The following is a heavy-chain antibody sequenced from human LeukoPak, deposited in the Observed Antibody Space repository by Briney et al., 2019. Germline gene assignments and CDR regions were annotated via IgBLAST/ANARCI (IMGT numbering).Heavy chain of an antibody. CDR3: ARDQTYSGSGIYTYFDY. D-gene: IGHD3-10*01. CDR2: IHSSGST. J-gene: IGHJ4*02. CDR1: GGSISSGGYY. V-gene: IGHV4-61*02. Sequence: KASETLSLTCTVSGGSISSGGYYWSWIRQPAGKGLEYLGRIHSSGSTNSNPSLTSRVTISRDTSKNHYSLKLSSVTATDTAVYYCARDQTYSGSGIYTYFDYWGQGILVTVSS.